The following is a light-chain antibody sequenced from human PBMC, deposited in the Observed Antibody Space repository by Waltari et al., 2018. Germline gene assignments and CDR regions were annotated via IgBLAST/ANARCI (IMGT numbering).Light chain of an antibody. CDR3: CSYAGGYSWV. J-gene: IGLJ3*02. V-gene: IGLV2-11*01. CDR2: VVS. Sequence: QSALTQPRSVSGSPGQSVTISCTGTSSDVGGYNYVSWYQQHPVKAPNLMIYVVSKRPPGVPDRFSGAKSGNTASLTISGLQAEDEADYYCCSYAGGYSWVFGGGTKLTVL. CDR1: SSDVGGYNY.